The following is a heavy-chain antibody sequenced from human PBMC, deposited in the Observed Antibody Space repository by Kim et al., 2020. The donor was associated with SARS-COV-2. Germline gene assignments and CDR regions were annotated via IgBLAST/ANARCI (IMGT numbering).Heavy chain of an antibody. J-gene: IGHJ4*02. CDR1: GFTFSSYA. D-gene: IGHD2-15*01. CDR3: AKDSLPVVVVAATYDY. V-gene: IGHV3-23*01. CDR2: ISGSGGST. Sequence: GGSLRLSCAASGFTFSSYAMSWVRQAPGKGLEWVSAISGSGGSTYYADSVKGRFTISRDNSKNTLYLQMNSLRAEDTAVYYCAKDSLPVVVVAATYDYWGQGTLVTVSS.